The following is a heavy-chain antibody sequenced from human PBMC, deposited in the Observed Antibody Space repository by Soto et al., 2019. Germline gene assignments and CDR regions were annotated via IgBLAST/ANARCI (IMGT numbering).Heavy chain of an antibody. D-gene: IGHD3-10*01. J-gene: IGHJ6*02. CDR2: IRYDGSNK. V-gene: IGHV3-30*02. CDR3: ARDRTFYGSGSKGMAF. Sequence: PGGSLRLSCVTSGFTFSSYGMHWVRQAPGKGLERLAIIRYDGSNKYYGDSVKGRFTISRDNSNNTLYLEMNNLRAEDTAVYYCARDRTFYGSGSKGMAFWGQGTTVTVSS. CDR1: GFTFSSYG.